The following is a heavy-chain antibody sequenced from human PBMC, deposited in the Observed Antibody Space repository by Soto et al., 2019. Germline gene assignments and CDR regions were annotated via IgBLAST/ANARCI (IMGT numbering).Heavy chain of an antibody. CDR2: ITSTTSDI. CDR1: GFTFSSYN. Sequence: PGGSLRLSCAASGFTFSSYNMNWVRQAPGKGLEWVSSITSTTSDIYYADSVKGRFTISRDNAKNSLYLHMNSLRAEDTAVYYCARPYSGSYSFDYWGQGTLVTVSS. J-gene: IGHJ4*02. CDR3: ARPYSGSYSFDY. D-gene: IGHD1-26*01. V-gene: IGHV3-21*01.